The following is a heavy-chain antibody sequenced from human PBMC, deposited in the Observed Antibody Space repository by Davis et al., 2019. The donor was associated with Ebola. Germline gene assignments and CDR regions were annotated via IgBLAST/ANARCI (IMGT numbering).Heavy chain of an antibody. V-gene: IGHV3-74*01. D-gene: IGHD5-24*01. Sequence: LSLTCAASRFTFSDSWMHWVRQVPGKGLVWVARINSDGSTTHYADSVKGRFTISRDNAKNTLYLQMNSLRAEDTAMYYCARGGRWLQNGFDPWGQGTLVTVSS. CDR1: RFTFSDSW. CDR3: ARGGRWLQNGFDP. J-gene: IGHJ5*02. CDR2: INSDGSTT.